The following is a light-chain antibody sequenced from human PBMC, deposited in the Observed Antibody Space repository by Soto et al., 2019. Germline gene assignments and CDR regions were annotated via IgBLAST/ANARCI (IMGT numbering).Light chain of an antibody. V-gene: IGLV2-14*01. J-gene: IGLJ1*01. Sequence: QSVLTQPASVSGSPGQSITISCTGSGRDIGAYDYVSWYQQHPGKAPKFLIYGVKNRPSGVSYRFSASKSAFTASLTISGLQAEDEAHYYCSSYTTSYFYVFGPGTKVTGL. CDR3: SSYTTSYFYV. CDR2: GVK. CDR1: GRDIGAYDY.